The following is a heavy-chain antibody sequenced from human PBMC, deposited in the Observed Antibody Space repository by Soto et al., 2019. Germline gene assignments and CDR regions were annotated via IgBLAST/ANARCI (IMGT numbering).Heavy chain of an antibody. CDR3: AKQVRDGTSSPYYFDY. Sequence: PGGSLRLSCAGSGFTFSNYAMSWVRQAPGKGLEWVSAISSAVNIYYADSVKGRFTISRDNSKNTLSLQMNSLRVEDTAVYYCAKQVRDGTSSPYYFDYWGQGTLVTVSS. J-gene: IGHJ4*02. CDR1: GFTFSNYA. CDR2: ISSAVNI. D-gene: IGHD6-6*01. V-gene: IGHV3-23*01.